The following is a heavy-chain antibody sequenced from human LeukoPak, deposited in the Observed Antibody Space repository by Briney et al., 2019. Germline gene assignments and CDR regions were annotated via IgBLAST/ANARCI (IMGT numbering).Heavy chain of an antibody. V-gene: IGHV4-30-2*01. D-gene: IGHD3-22*01. CDR3: AREYYYDSSGHYYFDY. CDR2: IYHSGST. J-gene: IGHJ4*02. Sequence: SETLSLTCAVSGGSISSGGYSWSWIRQPPGKGLEWIGYIYHSGSTYYNPSLKSRVTISVDRSKNQFSLKLSSVTAADTAVYYCAREYYYDSSGHYYFDYWGQGTLVTVSS. CDR1: GGSISSGGYS.